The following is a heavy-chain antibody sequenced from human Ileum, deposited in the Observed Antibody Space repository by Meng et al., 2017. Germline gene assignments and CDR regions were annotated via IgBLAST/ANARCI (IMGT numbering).Heavy chain of an antibody. CDR3: ARVLKALADLDY. CDR1: AYTFTGYY. J-gene: IGHJ4*02. Sequence: ASVKVSCKASAYTFTGYYIHWVRQAPGQGLEWMGWINPYNGATDYAEKFQGRVTMTRDTSISTAYMELSRLRSDDTAVYYCARVLKALADLDYWGQGTLVTVSS. D-gene: IGHD6-19*01. V-gene: IGHV1-2*02. CDR2: INPYNGAT.